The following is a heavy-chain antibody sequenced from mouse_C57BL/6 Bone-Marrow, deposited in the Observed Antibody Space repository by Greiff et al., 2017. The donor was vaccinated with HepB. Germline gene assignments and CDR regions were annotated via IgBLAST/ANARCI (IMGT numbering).Heavy chain of an antibody. D-gene: IGHD2-1*01. CDR3: AREGDGNYERLFDY. CDR1: GYTFTSYW. Sequence: QVQLQQPGAELVKPGASVKLSCKASGYTFTSYWMHWVKQRPGRGLEWIGRIDPNSGGTKYNEKFKSKATLTVDKPSSTAYMLLSSLTSEDSAVYYWAREGDGNYERLFDYWGQGTTLTVSS. CDR2: IDPNSGGT. J-gene: IGHJ2*01. V-gene: IGHV1-72*01.